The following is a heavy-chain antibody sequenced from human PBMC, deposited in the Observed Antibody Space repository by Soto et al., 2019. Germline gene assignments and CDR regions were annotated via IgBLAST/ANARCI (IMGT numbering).Heavy chain of an antibody. CDR2: IYSSGNS. V-gene: IGHV4-31*03. CDR1: GASISRDDYY. CDR3: ASALTGDYVGFDY. J-gene: IGHJ4*02. D-gene: IGHD3-9*01. Sequence: QVQLQVSGPGLVKPSQTLSLTCSVSGASISRDDYYWSWLRQHPGKGLEWIAYIYSSGNSYYNPSLRSRVAISFDTSKHQFSLRLSSVTAADTGVYYCASALTGDYVGFDYWGQGTPATVSS.